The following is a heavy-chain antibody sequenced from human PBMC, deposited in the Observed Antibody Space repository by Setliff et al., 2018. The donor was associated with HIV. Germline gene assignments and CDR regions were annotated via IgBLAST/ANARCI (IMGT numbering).Heavy chain of an antibody. V-gene: IGHV4-4*07. CDR3: AREAAAFGYYYYMDV. J-gene: IGHJ6*03. D-gene: IGHD6-13*01. CDR2: IYTSGST. Sequence: PSETLSLTCTVSGYSISSGYYWGWIRQPAGKGLEWIGRIYTSGSTNYNPSLKSRVTMSRDTSKNQFSLNLSSVTAPDTAVYYCAREAAAFGYYYYMDVWGKGTTVTVSS. CDR1: GYSISSGYY.